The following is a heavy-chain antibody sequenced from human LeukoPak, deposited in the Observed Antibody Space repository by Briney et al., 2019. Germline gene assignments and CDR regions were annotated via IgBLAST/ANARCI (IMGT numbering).Heavy chain of an antibody. D-gene: IGHD2-21*02. J-gene: IGHJ4*01. CDR2: IKSKPAGETT. CDR1: GFTFTSAW. V-gene: IGHV3-15*01. Sequence: PGGSLRLSCAASGFTFTSAWMNWVRQSPGKGLEWVGRIKSKPAGETTTYAASVEGRFTISRDDSRNTLYLQMNSLKTEDTAMYFCTTCGGDCYFNYWGHGTLVTVSA. CDR3: TTCGGDCYFNY.